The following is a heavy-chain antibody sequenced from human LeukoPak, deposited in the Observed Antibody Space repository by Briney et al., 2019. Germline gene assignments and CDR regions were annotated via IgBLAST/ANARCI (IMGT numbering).Heavy chain of an antibody. J-gene: IGHJ5*02. V-gene: IGHV4-34*01. Sequence: SETLSLTCAVYGGSFSGCYWSWIRQPPGKGLEWIGEINHSGSTNYNPSLKSRVTISVDTSKNQYSLKLSSVTAADTAVNYCARGRGYCSSTSCGHWFDPWGQGTLVTVSS. CDR1: GGSFSGCY. CDR3: ARGRGYCSSTSCGHWFDP. CDR2: INHSGST. D-gene: IGHD2-2*01.